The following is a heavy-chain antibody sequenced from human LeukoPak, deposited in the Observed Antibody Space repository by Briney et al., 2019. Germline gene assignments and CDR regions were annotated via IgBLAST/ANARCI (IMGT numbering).Heavy chain of an antibody. Sequence: SETLSLTCTVSGGSISSYYWSWIRQPPGKGLEWIGYIYYSGSTNYNPSLKSRVTISVDTSKNQFSLKVSSVTAADTAVYYCARGIVVVPKTSRKPLRPYYFDDWGQGTLVTVSS. V-gene: IGHV4-59*12. J-gene: IGHJ4*02. CDR2: IYYSGST. CDR1: GGSISSYY. D-gene: IGHD2-2*01. CDR3: ARGIVVVPKTSRKPLRPYYFDD.